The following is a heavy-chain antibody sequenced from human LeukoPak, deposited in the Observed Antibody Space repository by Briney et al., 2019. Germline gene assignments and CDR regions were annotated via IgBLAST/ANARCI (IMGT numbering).Heavy chain of an antibody. CDR3: AKNGDRGAYCSGGSCYPYYYYNMDV. J-gene: IGHJ6*03. V-gene: IGHV3-21*04. CDR2: ISGSGNYI. Sequence: PGGSLRVSCAASGFTFSSYTMSWVRQTPGKGLEWVSSISGSGNYIYNADSVKGRFTISRDNAKNSLYLQMNSLRAEDTAIYYCAKNGDRGAYCSGGSCYPYYYYNMDVWGKGTTVTISS. CDR1: GFTFSSYT. D-gene: IGHD2-15*01.